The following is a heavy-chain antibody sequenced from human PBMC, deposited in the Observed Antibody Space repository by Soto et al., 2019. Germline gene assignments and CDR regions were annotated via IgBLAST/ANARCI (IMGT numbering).Heavy chain of an antibody. D-gene: IGHD1-26*01. V-gene: IGHV1-2*04. J-gene: IGHJ6*02. Sequence: ASVKVSCKASGYTFTGYYMHWVRQAPGQGLEWMGWINPNSGGTNYAQKFQGWVTMTRDTSITTAYMELSRLRSDDTAVYYCARDLAGVSYYAGSYYYYGMDVWGQGTTVTVSS. CDR3: ARDLAGVSYYAGSYYYYGMDV. CDR1: GYTFTGYY. CDR2: INPNSGGT.